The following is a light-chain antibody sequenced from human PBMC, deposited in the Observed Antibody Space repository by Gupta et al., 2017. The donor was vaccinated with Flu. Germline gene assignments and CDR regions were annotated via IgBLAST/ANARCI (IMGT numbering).Light chain of an antibody. Sequence: SDVGGYNYVSWYQQHPGKAPKLMIYDVSNRPSGVSNRFSGSKSGNTASLTISGLQAEDEADYYCSSYTSSSTLFYVFGTGTKVTVL. CDR1: SDVGGYNY. CDR3: SSYTSSSTLFYV. CDR2: DVS. J-gene: IGLJ1*01. V-gene: IGLV2-14*04.